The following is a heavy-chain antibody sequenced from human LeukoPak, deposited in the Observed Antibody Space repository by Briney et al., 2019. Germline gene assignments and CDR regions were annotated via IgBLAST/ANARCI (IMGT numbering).Heavy chain of an antibody. V-gene: IGHV3-23*01. J-gene: IGHJ4*02. D-gene: IGHD3/OR15-3a*01. CDR1: EFTFSNYA. CDR2: IGIYGVTT. CDR3: ARGDGLPRRRYFDS. Sequence: GGSLRLSCAASEFTFSNYAMNWVRQAPGKGLEWVSIIGIYGVTTFHADSVKGRFTISRDNSKNTLYLQMNSLRAEDTAVYYCARGDGLPRRRYFDSWGQGTLVTVSS.